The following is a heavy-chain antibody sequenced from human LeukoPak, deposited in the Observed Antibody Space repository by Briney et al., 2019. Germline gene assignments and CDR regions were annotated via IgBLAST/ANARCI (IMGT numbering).Heavy chain of an antibody. CDR2: ISYDGSNK. Sequence: GGSLRLSCAASGFTFSSYAMHWVRQAPGKGLEWVAVISYDGSNKYYADSVKGRFTISRDNSKNTPYLQMNSLRAEDTAVYYCARALTFYDYVWGSTDYWGQGTLVTVSS. V-gene: IGHV3-30*04. J-gene: IGHJ4*02. CDR1: GFTFSSYA. D-gene: IGHD3-16*01. CDR3: ARALTFYDYVWGSTDY.